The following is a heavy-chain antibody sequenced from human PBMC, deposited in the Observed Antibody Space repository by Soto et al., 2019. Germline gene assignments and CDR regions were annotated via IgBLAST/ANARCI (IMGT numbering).Heavy chain of an antibody. Sequence: PSETMSLTCTVADGSISSYYWSWIRQPPGKGLEWIGYIYYSGSTNYNPSLKSRVTISVDTSKNQFSLKLSSVTAADTAVYYCARGGDPTLYNCFDPGGQETLVTVS. CDR3: ARGGDPTLYNCFDP. CDR2: IYYSGST. J-gene: IGHJ5*02. V-gene: IGHV4-59*01. CDR1: DGSISSYY. D-gene: IGHD3-16*01.